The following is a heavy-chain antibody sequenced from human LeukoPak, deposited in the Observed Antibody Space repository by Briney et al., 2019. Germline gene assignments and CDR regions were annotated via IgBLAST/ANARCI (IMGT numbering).Heavy chain of an antibody. CDR1: GGTSSSYA. V-gene: IGHV1-69*13. Sequence: ASVKVSCKASGGTSSSYAISWVRQAPGQGLEWMGGIIPIFGTANYAQKFQGRVTITADESTSTAYMELSSLRSEDTAVYYCAREQLWLRTFDYWGQGTLVTVSS. CDR3: AREQLWLRTFDY. D-gene: IGHD5-18*01. CDR2: IIPIFGTA. J-gene: IGHJ4*02.